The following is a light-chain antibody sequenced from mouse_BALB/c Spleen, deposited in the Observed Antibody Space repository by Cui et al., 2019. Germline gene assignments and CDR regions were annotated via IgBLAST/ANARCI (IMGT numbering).Light chain of an antibody. CDR2: LAS. CDR1: QSVGTA. J-gene: IGKJ1*01. CDR3: QQDRSYPWT. V-gene: IGKV6-23*01. Sequence: DIVMTPSPNFLSTSVGDRLSITCKASQSVGTAVAWYHYKPGQSPKLLIYLASTRHTGVPGPFTGSGSGTDFPLTISNVQSEDLADYFCQQDRSYPWTFGGGTKLEIK.